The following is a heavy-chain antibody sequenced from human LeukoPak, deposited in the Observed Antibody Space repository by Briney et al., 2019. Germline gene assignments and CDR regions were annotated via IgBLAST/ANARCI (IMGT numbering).Heavy chain of an antibody. V-gene: IGHV4-39*07. CDR3: ARGGYYDSSGLGAFDI. D-gene: IGHD3-22*01. Sequence: SETLSLTCSVSGGSLSGSRFHWGWIRQPPGKGLEWIGRIYHSGSTYYNPSLKSRVTISVDTSKNQFSLKLSSVTAADTAVYYCARGGYYDSSGLGAFDIWGQGTMVTVSS. J-gene: IGHJ3*02. CDR1: GGSLSGSRFH. CDR2: IYHSGST.